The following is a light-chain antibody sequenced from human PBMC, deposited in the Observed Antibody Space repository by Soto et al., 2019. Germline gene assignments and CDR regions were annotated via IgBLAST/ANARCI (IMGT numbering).Light chain of an antibody. Sequence: QSALPQPPSASGTPGQRVAIPCSGSSSNIGSNAVNWYQQLPGAAPKLLIYKNNLRPSGVPDRFSGSKSGASASLAISGLQSEDESHYYCAAWDDSLKGLVFGGGTKVTVL. V-gene: IGLV1-44*01. J-gene: IGLJ3*02. CDR2: KNN. CDR1: SSNIGSNA. CDR3: AAWDDSLKGLV.